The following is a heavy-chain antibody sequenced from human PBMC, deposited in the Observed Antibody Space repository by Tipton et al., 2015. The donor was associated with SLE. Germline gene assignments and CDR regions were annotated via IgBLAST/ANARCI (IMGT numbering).Heavy chain of an antibody. CDR3: VTSMTTGGAFDI. J-gene: IGHJ3*02. Sequence: SLRLSCAASGFTFTSAWMNWVRQAPGKGLEWVGRLKSKAAGGTTDYAAPVKGRFTISRDDSKATVSLQMNGLKTEDTAAYYCVTSMTTGGAFDIWGQGTVVTVSS. CDR1: GFTFTSAW. CDR2: LKSKAAGGTT. D-gene: IGHD4-17*01. V-gene: IGHV3-15*01.